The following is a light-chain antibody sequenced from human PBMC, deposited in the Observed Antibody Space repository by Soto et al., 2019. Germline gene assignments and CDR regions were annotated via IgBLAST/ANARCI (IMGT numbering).Light chain of an antibody. CDR3: QQNNNYWT. CDR1: QTINSW. Sequence: DIQMTQSPSTLSASVGDRVTITCRASQTINSWLAWYQQRPGKAPKLLIYRASSLQSGVPSRFSGSGAGTEFTLTISSLQPDDFATYYCQQNNNYWTFGQGTKVEIK. J-gene: IGKJ1*01. CDR2: RAS. V-gene: IGKV1-5*03.